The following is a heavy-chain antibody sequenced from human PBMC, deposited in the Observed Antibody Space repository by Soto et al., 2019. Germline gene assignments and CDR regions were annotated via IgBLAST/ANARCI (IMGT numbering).Heavy chain of an antibody. J-gene: IGHJ6*02. D-gene: IGHD2-2*01. Sequence: VQLLESGGGLVQPGGSLGLTCAASGFTFAGYVMSWVLQAPGKGLEWVSSISGSGGGIYYADSVKGRFTISRDNSKNTLHMQMNSLRADDPAVYYCAKDRRDCRRTHCYYFYIMDVLGQGTTVTVSS. CDR2: ISGSGGGI. V-gene: IGHV3-23*01. CDR1: GFTFAGYV. CDR3: AKDRRDCRRTHCYYFYIMDV.